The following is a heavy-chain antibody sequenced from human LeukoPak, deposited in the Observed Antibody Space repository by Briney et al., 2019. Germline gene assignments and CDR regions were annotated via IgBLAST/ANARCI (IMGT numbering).Heavy chain of an antibody. CDR1: GYTFTSYG. V-gene: IGHV1-2*02. Sequence: HWASVKVSCKASGYTFTSYGISWVRQAPGQGLEWMGWINPNSGGTNYAQKFYARVTMTRDTSISTAYMELSRLRSDDTAVYYCARGSPVHIAVAGHNWFDPWGQGTLVTVSS. CDR3: ARGSPVHIAVAGHNWFDP. J-gene: IGHJ5*02. D-gene: IGHD6-19*01. CDR2: INPNSGGT.